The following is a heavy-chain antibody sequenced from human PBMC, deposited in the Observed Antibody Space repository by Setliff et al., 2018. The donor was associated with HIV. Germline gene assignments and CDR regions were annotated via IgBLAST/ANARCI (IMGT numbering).Heavy chain of an antibody. Sequence: GGSLRLSCAASGFTFSSAWMGWVRQAPAKGLEWVANISPDGSATYYVDSVKGRFTISRDNAKNSLYLQLNSLRVEDTAMYYCASPYFVVYWGQGTLVTVSS. D-gene: IGHD2-21*01. CDR2: ISPDGSAT. CDR3: ASPYFVVY. V-gene: IGHV3-7*01. CDR1: GFTFSSAW. J-gene: IGHJ4*02.